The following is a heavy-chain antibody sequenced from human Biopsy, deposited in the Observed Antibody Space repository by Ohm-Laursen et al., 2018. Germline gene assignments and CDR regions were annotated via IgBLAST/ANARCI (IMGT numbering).Heavy chain of an antibody. CDR3: AKHGSGWTGDDAFHI. V-gene: IGHV4-59*08. J-gene: IGHJ3*02. CDR2: ISYSRDT. D-gene: IGHD6-19*01. Sequence: TLSLTCAVSGGSISSYYWSWIRQAPGKGLEWIGYISYSRDTNYNPSLKSRITISVDTSKNQFSLKLTSVTAADTAVYYCAKHGSGWTGDDAFHIWGQGTIVTVSS. CDR1: GGSISSYY.